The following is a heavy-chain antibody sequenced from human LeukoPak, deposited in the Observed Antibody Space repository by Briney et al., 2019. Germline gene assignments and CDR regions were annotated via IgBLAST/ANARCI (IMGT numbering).Heavy chain of an antibody. V-gene: IGHV1-2*02. CDR2: INPNTGGT. J-gene: IGHJ4*02. D-gene: IGHD5-12*01. CDR1: GYTFTDHY. Sequence: ASVKVSCKASGYTFTDHYIHCVRQAPGQGFEWMGWINPNTGGTDYAQRFHDRIAISTYTSISTVYMELSSLSSDDTALYYCARDLATIDGIAWYYFENWGQGTLVTVS. CDR3: ARDLATIDGIAWYYFEN.